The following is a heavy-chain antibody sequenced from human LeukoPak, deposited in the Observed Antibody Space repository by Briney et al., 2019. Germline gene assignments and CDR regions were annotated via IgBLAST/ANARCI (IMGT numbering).Heavy chain of an antibody. CDR3: ARSGELLTDY. J-gene: IGHJ4*02. D-gene: IGHD1-26*01. CDR1: GYTFTSYY. Sequence: ASVKVSYKASGYTFTSYYMHWVRQAPGQGLEWMGIINPSGSSTSYAQKFQGRVTMTRDTSTSTVYMELSSLRSEDTAVYYCARSGELLTDYWGQGTLVTASS. V-gene: IGHV1-46*01. CDR2: INPSGSST.